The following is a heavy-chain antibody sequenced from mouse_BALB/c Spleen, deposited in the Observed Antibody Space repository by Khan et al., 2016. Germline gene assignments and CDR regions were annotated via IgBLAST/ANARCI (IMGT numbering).Heavy chain of an antibody. CDR3: KGPDGALGY. J-gene: IGHJ2*01. Sequence: VQLQESDAELVKPGASVKISCKASGYTFTDHAIHWVKQKPEQGLEWIGYISPGNGDIKYHEKFKGKATLTADKSSSTAYMQLNSLTSEDSAVDLCKGPDGALGYWGQGTTLTVSA. CDR2: ISPGNGDI. CDR1: GYTFTDHA. V-gene: IGHV1S53*02. D-gene: IGHD2-3*01.